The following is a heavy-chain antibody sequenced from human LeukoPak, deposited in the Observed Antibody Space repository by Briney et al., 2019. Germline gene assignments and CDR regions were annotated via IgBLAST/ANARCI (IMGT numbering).Heavy chain of an antibody. J-gene: IGHJ3*02. CDR1: GGSISSSNW. CDR3: ARESGSGSSEHAFDI. Sequence: PSETLSLTCAVSGGSISSSNWWSWVRQPPGKGLEWIGEIYHSGSTNYNPSLKSRVTISIGKSKNQFSLKLSSVTAADTAVYYCARESGSGSSEHAFDIWGQGTMVTVSS. CDR2: IYHSGST. V-gene: IGHV4-4*02. D-gene: IGHD1-26*01.